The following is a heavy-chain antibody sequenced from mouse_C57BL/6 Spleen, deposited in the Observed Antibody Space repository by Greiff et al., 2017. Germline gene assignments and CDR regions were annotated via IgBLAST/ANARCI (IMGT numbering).Heavy chain of an antibody. J-gene: IGHJ2*01. D-gene: IGHD1-1*01. CDR1: GYTFTSYW. V-gene: IGHV1-59*01. CDR3: ARPYDYGSSLWYFDY. Sequence: QVQLQQPGAELVRPGTSVKLSCKASGYTFTSYWLHWVKQRPGQGLEWIGVIDPSDSYTNYNQKFKGKATLTVDTSSSTAYMQLSSLTSEDSAVYYCARPYDYGSSLWYFDYWGQGTTLTVSS. CDR2: IDPSDSYT.